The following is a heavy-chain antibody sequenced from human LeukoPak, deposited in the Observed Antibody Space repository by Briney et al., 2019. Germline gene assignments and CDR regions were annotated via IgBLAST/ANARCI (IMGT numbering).Heavy chain of an antibody. CDR2: VYHTGST. CDR3: AREGRWGMKYYFDS. V-gene: IGHV4-59*11. J-gene: IGHJ4*02. D-gene: IGHD4-23*01. CDR1: GGSLTTHY. Sequence: SLETLSLTCNVSGGSLTTHYWSWVRQSPDKGLEWIGQVYHTGSTHYNPSLRSRFTISVDTSKNKVLLTLTSVTAADTAVYYCAREGRWGMKYYFDSWGPGTRVIVSS.